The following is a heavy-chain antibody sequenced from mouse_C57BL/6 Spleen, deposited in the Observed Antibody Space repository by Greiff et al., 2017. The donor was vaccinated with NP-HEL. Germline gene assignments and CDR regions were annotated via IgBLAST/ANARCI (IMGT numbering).Heavy chain of an antibody. D-gene: IGHD1-1*01. V-gene: IGHV14-1*01. CDR3: TTLYYYGSSYPWFAY. CDR2: IDPEDGDT. CDR1: GFNIKDYY. J-gene: IGHJ3*01. Sequence: EVQLQQSGAELVRPGASVKLSCTASGFNIKDYYMHWVKQRPEQGLEWIGRIDPEDGDTEYAPKFQGKATMTADTSSNTAYLQLSSLTSEDTAVYYCTTLYYYGSSYPWFAYWGQGTLVTVSA.